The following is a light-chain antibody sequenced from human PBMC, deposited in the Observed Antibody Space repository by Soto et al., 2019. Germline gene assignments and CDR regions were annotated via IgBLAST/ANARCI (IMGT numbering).Light chain of an antibody. V-gene: IGKV3-15*01. Sequence: EIVLTQSPGTLSLSPGERATLSCGASQSVTSNYLAWYQQKPGQAPGLLIHGASTRATSFPARFSGSGSGTDFTLTISSLQSEDFAVYYCQQYNNWPWTFGQGTKVDIK. CDR2: GAS. J-gene: IGKJ1*01. CDR1: QSVTSN. CDR3: QQYNNWPWT.